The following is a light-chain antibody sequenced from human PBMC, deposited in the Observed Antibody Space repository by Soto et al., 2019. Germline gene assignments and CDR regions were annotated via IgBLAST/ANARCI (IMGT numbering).Light chain of an antibody. CDR3: QSYDSSLSGYV. V-gene: IGLV1-40*01. Sequence: QSVLTQPPSVSGAPGQRVTISCTGSRSNIGAGHDVHWYQQLPGTAPKLLIYGNNNRPSGVPDRFSGSKSGTSASLAITGLQAEDEADYYCQSYDSSLSGYVFGTATKVTVL. J-gene: IGLJ1*01. CDR1: RSNIGAGHD. CDR2: GNN.